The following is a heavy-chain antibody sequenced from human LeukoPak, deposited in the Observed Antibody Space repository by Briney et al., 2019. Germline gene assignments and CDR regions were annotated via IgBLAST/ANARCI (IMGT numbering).Heavy chain of an antibody. CDR3: ARDYKYAFDN. J-gene: IGHJ4*02. V-gene: IGHV3-48*01. D-gene: IGHD5-24*01. Sequence: PGGSLRLSCAASGFTFSDYSMNWVRQAPGQGLEWISCIGIDSGNTNYADSVKGRFTISGDKAKNSLYLQMNSLRVEDTAVYYCARDYKYAFDNWGQGTLVTVSS. CDR2: IGIDSGNT. CDR1: GFTFSDYS.